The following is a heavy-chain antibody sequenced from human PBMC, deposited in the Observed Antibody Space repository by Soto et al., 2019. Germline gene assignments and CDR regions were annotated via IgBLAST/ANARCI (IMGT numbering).Heavy chain of an antibody. CDR1: GYTFSTYA. Sequence: QGQLVQSGAEVKKPGASVKVSCAASGYTFSTYAVSWVRQAPGQGLEWMGWITVSNGNTHFIDNVQGRITMNTDSSTTTAYMELWRLRTDDTAVYFCARAYSYGSYWYFDDWGQGTLVIVSS. V-gene: IGHV1-18*04. D-gene: IGHD5-18*01. J-gene: IGHJ4*02. CDR2: ITVSNGNT. CDR3: ARAYSYGSYWYFDD.